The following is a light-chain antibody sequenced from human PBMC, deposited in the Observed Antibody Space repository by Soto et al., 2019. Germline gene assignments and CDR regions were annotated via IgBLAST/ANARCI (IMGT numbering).Light chain of an antibody. CDR1: QSIGNY. J-gene: IGKJ1*01. V-gene: IGKV1-39*01. CDR2: AAS. CDR3: PQSHTFPRT. Sequence: DIQMTQSPSSLSASVGDRVTITCRASQSIGNYLSWYQQTPGNAPKLLIHAASNLQSGVPSKFSGSRSGTEFTLTISILQPEDFATYYCPQSHTFPRTFGQGTKVEI.